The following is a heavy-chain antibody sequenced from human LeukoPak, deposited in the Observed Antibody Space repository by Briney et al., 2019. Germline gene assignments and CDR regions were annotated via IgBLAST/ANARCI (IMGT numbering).Heavy chain of an antibody. Sequence: GGSLRLSCAASGLTFANTWMHWVRQAPGKGLVWVSIINNDGSSTNYADSVKGRFTISRDNAKNTLYLQMNSLRDEDTAVYPCVIGGTYGSGSWGQGTLVTVSS. V-gene: IGHV3-74*01. J-gene: IGHJ4*02. CDR2: INNDGSST. CDR1: GLTFANTW. D-gene: IGHD3-10*01. CDR3: VIGGTYGSGS.